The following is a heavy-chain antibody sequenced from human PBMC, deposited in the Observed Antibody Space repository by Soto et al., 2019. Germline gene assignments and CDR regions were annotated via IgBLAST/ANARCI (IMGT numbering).Heavy chain of an antibody. J-gene: IGHJ5*02. V-gene: IGHV4-59*01. CDR2: IYYSGST. D-gene: IGHD3-3*01. Sequence: PSGTLSLTCTVSGGSISSYYWSWIRQPPGKGLEWIGYIYYSGSTNYNPSLKSRVAISVDTSKNQFSLKLSSVTAADTAVYYCARVDYDFWSGYPNWFDPWGQGTLVTVSS. CDR3: ARVDYDFWSGYPNWFDP. CDR1: GGSISSYY.